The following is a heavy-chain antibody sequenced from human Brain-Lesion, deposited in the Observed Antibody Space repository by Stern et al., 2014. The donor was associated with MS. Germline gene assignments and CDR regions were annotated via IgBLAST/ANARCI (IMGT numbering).Heavy chain of an antibody. Sequence: EVQLVESGGVVVQPGGSLRLSCAASGFTFDDYAMHWVRQAPGKGLEWVSLITWDGGSPSYTDSVKGRFSISRDNRKSFLYLQMNSLRPEDTALYYCAGGLGFWGRGTLVTVSS. CDR3: AGGLGF. J-gene: IGHJ4*02. D-gene: IGHD2-21*01. CDR2: ITWDGGSP. CDR1: GFTFDDYA. V-gene: IGHV3-43D*03.